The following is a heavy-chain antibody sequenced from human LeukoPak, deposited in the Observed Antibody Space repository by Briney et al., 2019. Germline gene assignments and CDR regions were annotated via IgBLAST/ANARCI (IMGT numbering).Heavy chain of an antibody. CDR3: ARGGRRIVGATRYFDY. CDR2: INHSGST. D-gene: IGHD1-26*01. J-gene: IGHJ4*02. V-gene: IGHV4-34*01. Sequence: SETLSLTCTVSGASISSYYWSWIRQPPGKGLEWIGEINHSGSTNYNPSLKSRVTISVDTSKNQFSLKLSSVTAADTAVYYCARGGRRIVGATRYFDYWGQGTLVTVSS. CDR1: GASISSYY.